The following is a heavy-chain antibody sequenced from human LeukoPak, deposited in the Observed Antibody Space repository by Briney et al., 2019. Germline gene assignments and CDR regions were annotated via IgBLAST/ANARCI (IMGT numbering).Heavy chain of an antibody. CDR1: GFTFSSYA. D-gene: IGHD3-9*01. Sequence: GGSLRLSCAASGFTFSSYAMSWVRQAPGKGLEWVSAISGSGGSTYYADSVKGRFTISRDNSKNTLYLQMNSLRAEDTAVYYCAKDGGIRYLDWLPVGHGMDVWGQGTTVTVSS. CDR3: AKDGGIRYLDWLPVGHGMDV. V-gene: IGHV3-23*01. CDR2: ISGSGGST. J-gene: IGHJ6*02.